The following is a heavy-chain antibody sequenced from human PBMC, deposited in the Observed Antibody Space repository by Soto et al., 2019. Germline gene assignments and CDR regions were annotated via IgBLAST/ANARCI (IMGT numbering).Heavy chain of an antibody. CDR2: INHSGST. CDR1: GGSFSGYY. Sequence: SETLSLTCTVYGGSFSGYYWSWIRQPPGKGLEWIGEINHSGSTNYNPSLKSRVTISVDTSKNQFSLKLSSVTAADTAVYYCAKDSYSSSYYFDYWGQGTLVTVSS. D-gene: IGHD6-6*01. CDR3: AKDSYSSSYYFDY. J-gene: IGHJ4*02. V-gene: IGHV4-34*01.